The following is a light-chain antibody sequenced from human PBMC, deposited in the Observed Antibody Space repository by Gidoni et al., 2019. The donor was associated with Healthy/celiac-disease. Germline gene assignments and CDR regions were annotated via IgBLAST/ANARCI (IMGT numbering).Light chain of an antibody. CDR1: QSISSY. Sequence: DIQMTQSPSSLSASVGDRVTITCRASQSISSYLNWYQQKPGTAPKLLIYAASSLQSGVPSRFSGSGSGTDFTLTISSLQPEYFATYYCQQSYSTSWTFGQGTKVEIK. CDR3: QQSYSTSWT. V-gene: IGKV1-39*01. CDR2: AAS. J-gene: IGKJ1*01.